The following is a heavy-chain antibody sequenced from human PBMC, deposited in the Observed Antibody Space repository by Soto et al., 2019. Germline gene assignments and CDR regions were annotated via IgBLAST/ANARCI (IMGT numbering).Heavy chain of an antibody. CDR3: ARDAGTDYYYGMDV. D-gene: IGHD6-13*01. Sequence: SVKVSCKASGGSFSSFGISWVRQAPGQGLEWMGGIIPVFGRPNYAQKFQGRVTITADESTSTAYMELSSLRSEDTAVYYCARDAGTDYYYGMDVWGQGTTVTVSS. CDR2: IIPVFGRP. CDR1: GGSFSSFG. J-gene: IGHJ6*02. V-gene: IGHV1-69*13.